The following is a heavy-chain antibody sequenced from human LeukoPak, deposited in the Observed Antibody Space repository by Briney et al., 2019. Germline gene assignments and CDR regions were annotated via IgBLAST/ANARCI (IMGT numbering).Heavy chain of an antibody. J-gene: IGHJ6*02. Sequence: GASVKVSCKASGYTFTSYDINWVRQATGQGLEWMGWMNPNSGDTGYAQKFQGRVTMTRNTSISTAYMELSSLRSEDTAVYYCARGLGTGYYHIYYYYGMDVWGQGTTVTVSS. CDR3: ARGLGTGYYHIYYYYGMDV. D-gene: IGHD3-22*01. CDR2: MNPNSGDT. V-gene: IGHV1-8*01. CDR1: GYTFTSYD.